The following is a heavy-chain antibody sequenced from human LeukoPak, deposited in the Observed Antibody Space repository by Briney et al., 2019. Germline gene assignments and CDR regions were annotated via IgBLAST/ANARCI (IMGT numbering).Heavy chain of an antibody. V-gene: IGHV3-21*01. CDR3: ARDVSYDSSGDAFDI. CDR2: VSTAGSFI. CDR1: GFAFGTYS. D-gene: IGHD3-22*01. J-gene: IGHJ3*02. Sequence: GGSLRLSCAASGFAFGTYSMNWVRQAPGKGLEWVSSVSTAGSFIYYADSVKGRFTISRDNAQNSLFLQMRSLRADDTAVYYCARDVSYDSSGDAFDIWGQGTMVTASS.